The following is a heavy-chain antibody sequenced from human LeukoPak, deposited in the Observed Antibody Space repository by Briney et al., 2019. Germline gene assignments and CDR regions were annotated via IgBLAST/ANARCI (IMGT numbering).Heavy chain of an antibody. CDR2: MNPNSGNT. V-gene: IGHV1-8*03. J-gene: IGHJ6*03. CDR3: ARGGARYYDFWSGWGYYYYMDV. D-gene: IGHD3-3*01. Sequence: GASVKVSCKASGYTFTSYDINWVRQATGQGLEWMGWMNPNSGNTGYAQKFQGRVTITRSTSISTAYMELSSLRSEDTAVYYCARGGARYYDFWSGWGYYYYMDVWGKGTTVTVSS. CDR1: GYTFTSYD.